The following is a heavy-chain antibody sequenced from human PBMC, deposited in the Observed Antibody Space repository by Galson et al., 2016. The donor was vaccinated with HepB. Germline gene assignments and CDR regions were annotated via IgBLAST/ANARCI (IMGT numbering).Heavy chain of an antibody. CDR2: ISPYNGNT. J-gene: IGHJ6*02. CDR1: GYIFTNNG. D-gene: IGHD5-12*01. Sequence: SVKVSCKASGYIFTNNGISWVRQAPGQGLEWMGWISPYNGNTYYSQRLQGRVIMTTDTSTGTAYMELRSLRSNDTAVYYCGRGGYHGSSQYYYYGMDVWGQGTTVTVSS. CDR3: GRGGYHGSSQYYYYGMDV. V-gene: IGHV1-18*01.